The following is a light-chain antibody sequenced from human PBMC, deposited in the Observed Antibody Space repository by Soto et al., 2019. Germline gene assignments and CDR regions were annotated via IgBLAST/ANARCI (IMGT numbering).Light chain of an antibody. CDR1: QSISSY. CDR2: DAS. CDR3: QQYDNLPS. J-gene: IGKJ4*01. Sequence: DIQMTQSPSSLSASVGDRVTITCRASQSISSYLNWYQQKPGKAPKLLIYDASKLKIGVPSRFRGSGSGTDFSLTITSLQPEDIGTYYCQQYDNLPSFGGGTKVDIK. V-gene: IGKV1-33*01.